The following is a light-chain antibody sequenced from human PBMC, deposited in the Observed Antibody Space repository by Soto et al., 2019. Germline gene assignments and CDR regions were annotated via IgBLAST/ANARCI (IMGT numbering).Light chain of an antibody. CDR1: QSVSSSY. CDR2: GAS. V-gene: IGKV3-20*01. Sequence: EIVLTQSPGTLSLSPGERATLSCRASQSVSSSYLAWYQQKPGQAPRLLIYGASSRATGIPERFSGSGSGTDFTLNISRLEHEDFAVYYCQQYGSSSWTFGQGTKVDIK. J-gene: IGKJ1*01. CDR3: QQYGSSSWT.